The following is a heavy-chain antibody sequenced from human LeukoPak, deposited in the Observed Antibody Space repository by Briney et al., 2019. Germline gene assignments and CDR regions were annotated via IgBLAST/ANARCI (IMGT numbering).Heavy chain of an antibody. CDR2: ISSSSSYI. J-gene: IGHJ6*03. Sequence: GSLRLSCAASGFTLSSYSMNWVRQAPGKGLEWVSSISSSSSYIYYADSVKGRFTISRDNAKNSLYLQMNSLRAEDTAVYYCARIPHYYYYMDVWGKGTTVTVSS. CDR3: ARIPHYYYYMDV. CDR1: GFTLSSYS. V-gene: IGHV3-21*01.